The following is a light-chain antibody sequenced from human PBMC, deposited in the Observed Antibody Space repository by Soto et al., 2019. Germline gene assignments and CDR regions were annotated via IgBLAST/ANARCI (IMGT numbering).Light chain of an antibody. V-gene: IGLV2-14*01. CDR3: SSYTSSSTLV. CDR2: EVS. Sequence: QSALTQPASVSGSPGQSITISCTGTRSDVGGYNYVSWYQQHPGKAPKLMIYEVSNRPSGVSNRFSGSKSGNTPSLTISGLQAEDEADYYCSSYTSSSTLVFGTGTKLTVL. J-gene: IGLJ1*01. CDR1: RSDVGGYNY.